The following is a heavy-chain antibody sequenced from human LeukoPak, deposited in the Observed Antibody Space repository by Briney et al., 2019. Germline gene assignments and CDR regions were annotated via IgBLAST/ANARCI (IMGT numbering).Heavy chain of an antibody. CDR1: GGSISSSSYY. CDR3: ARRRGYYFDY. Sequence: NPSETLSLTCTVSGGSISSSSYYWGWIRQPPGKGLEWIGSIYYSGSTYYNPSLKSRVTISVDTSKNQFSLKLSSVTAADTAVCYCARRRGYYFDYWGQGTLVTVSS. J-gene: IGHJ4*02. CDR2: IYYSGST. V-gene: IGHV4-39*01.